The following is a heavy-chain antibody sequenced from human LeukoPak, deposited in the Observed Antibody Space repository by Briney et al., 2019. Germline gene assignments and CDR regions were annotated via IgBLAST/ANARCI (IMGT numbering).Heavy chain of an antibody. CDR3: ARYASSIVGAIGYYFDY. Sequence: GGSLRLSCPASGFTFSSYSMNWVRQAPGKGLDWVSSISSSSSYIYYGDSVKGRFTISRDNAKNSLYLQMNSLRAEDTAVYYCARYASSIVGAIGYYFDYWGQGTLVTVSS. J-gene: IGHJ4*02. V-gene: IGHV3-21*01. CDR2: ISSSSSYI. D-gene: IGHD1-26*01. CDR1: GFTFSSYS.